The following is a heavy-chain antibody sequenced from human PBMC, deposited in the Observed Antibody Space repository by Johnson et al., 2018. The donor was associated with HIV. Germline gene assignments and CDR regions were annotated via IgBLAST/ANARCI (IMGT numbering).Heavy chain of an antibody. D-gene: IGHD1-26*01. Sequence: QVQLVESGGGVVQPGRSLRLSCAASGFTFSSMHWDRQAPGKGLEWVAVISYDGSNKYYADSVKGRFTISRDNSKNTLYLQMNSLRAEDTAVYHCAKDKARWELLAFDIWGQGTMVTVSS. CDR1: GFTFSS. V-gene: IGHV3-30-3*01. CDR2: ISYDGSNK. CDR3: AKDKARWELLAFDI. J-gene: IGHJ3*02.